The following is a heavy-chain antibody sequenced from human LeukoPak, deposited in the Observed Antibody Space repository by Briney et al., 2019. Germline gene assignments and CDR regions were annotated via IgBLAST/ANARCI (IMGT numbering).Heavy chain of an antibody. CDR3: ARDYADYVGYFFFDY. J-gene: IGHJ4*02. Sequence: GGSLRLSCAASGFTFSSYAMTWVRQAPGKGLEWVSTISGSGVSTYYADSAKGRFTISRDNSQNTLYLQMNSLRAEDTAVYYCARDYADYVGYFFFDYWGQGTLVTVSS. D-gene: IGHD4-17*01. CDR2: ISGSGVST. V-gene: IGHV3-23*01. CDR1: GFTFSSYA.